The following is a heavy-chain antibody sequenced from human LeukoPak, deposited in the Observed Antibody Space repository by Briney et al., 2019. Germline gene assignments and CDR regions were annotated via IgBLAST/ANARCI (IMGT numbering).Heavy chain of an antibody. CDR1: GFTFSSYE. J-gene: IGHJ4*02. Sequence: GGSLRLSCAASGFTFSSYEMNWVRQAPGKGLEWVSYISSSGSTIYYADSVKGRFTISRDNAKNSLYLQMNSLRAEDTAVYYCARDEVQLSVDYWGQGTLVTVSS. D-gene: IGHD5-18*01. CDR2: ISSSGSTI. V-gene: IGHV3-48*03. CDR3: ARDEVQLSVDY.